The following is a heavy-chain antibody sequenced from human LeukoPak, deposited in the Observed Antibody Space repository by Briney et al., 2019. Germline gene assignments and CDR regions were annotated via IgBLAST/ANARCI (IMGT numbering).Heavy chain of an antibody. V-gene: IGHV3-21*01. CDR2: ISSSSGYI. CDR1: GFTFSSYS. Sequence: PGGSLRLSCAASGFTFSSYSMNWVRQAPGKGLEWVSSISSSSGYIYYADSVKGRFTISRDNAKNSLYLQMNSLRAEDTAVYFCARDGYSFSFGGYYGMDVWGQGTTVTVSS. CDR3: ARDGYSFSFGGYYGMDV. D-gene: IGHD6-13*01. J-gene: IGHJ6*02.